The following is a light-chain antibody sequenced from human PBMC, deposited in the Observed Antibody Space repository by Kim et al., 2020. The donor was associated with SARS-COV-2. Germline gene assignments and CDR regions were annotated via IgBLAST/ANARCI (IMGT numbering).Light chain of an antibody. J-gene: IGLJ2*01. V-gene: IGLV1-51*01. Sequence: QKVTIFCSGSSSNIGNNDVSWYQQLPGTAPELLIYDNDKRPPGIPDRFSGSKSGTSATLAITGLQTRDEADYYCATWDHSLNVYVVFGGGTQLTVL. CDR1: SSNIGNND. CDR2: DND. CDR3: ATWDHSLNVYVV.